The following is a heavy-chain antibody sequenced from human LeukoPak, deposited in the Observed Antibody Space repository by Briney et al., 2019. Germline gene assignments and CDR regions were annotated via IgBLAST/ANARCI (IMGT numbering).Heavy chain of an antibody. Sequence: GGSLRLSCAAPGFTFSSYAMHWARQAPGKGLEWVAVISYDGSNKYYADSVKGRFTISRDNSKNTLHLQMNSLRAEDTAVYYCARERVAVAAGRNAFDIWGQGTMVTVSS. D-gene: IGHD6-19*01. CDR1: GFTFSSYA. CDR3: ARERVAVAAGRNAFDI. V-gene: IGHV3-30-3*01. J-gene: IGHJ3*02. CDR2: ISYDGSNK.